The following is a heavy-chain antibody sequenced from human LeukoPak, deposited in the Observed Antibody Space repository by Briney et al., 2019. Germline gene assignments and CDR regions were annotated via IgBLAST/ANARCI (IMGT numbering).Heavy chain of an antibody. CDR1: GFTFRDSA. CDR3: AKDIEASI. V-gene: IGHV3-23*01. D-gene: IGHD2-15*01. Sequence: GGSLRLSCAASGFTFRDSAMDWVRQAPGKGLEWVSLISHSGANTFYADSVKGRITVSRDNSKNMMYLQMNSLRAEDTAVYYCAKDIEASIWGQGTLVTVSS. CDR2: ISHSGANT. J-gene: IGHJ4*02.